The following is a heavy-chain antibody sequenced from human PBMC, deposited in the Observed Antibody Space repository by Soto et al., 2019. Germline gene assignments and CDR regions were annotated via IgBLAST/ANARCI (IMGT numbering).Heavy chain of an antibody. J-gene: IGHJ4*02. D-gene: IGHD4-17*01. CDR3: AREYGDYEGGKYYFDH. Sequence: QVQLQESGPGLVKPSQTLSLTCTVSGGSISSGGYYWSWIRQHPGKGLEWIGYIYYSGSTYYNPSLKSRVTISVDTSKNQFAMKLSSVTAADTAVYYCAREYGDYEGGKYYFDHWGQGTLVTVSS. CDR2: IYYSGST. CDR1: GGSISSGGYY. V-gene: IGHV4-31*03.